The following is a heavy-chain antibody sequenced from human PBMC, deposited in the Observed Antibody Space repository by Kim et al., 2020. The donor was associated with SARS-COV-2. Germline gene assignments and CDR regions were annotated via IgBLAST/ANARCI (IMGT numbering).Heavy chain of an antibody. V-gene: IGHV4-30-2*01. Sequence: KSRVTISVDRSKNQFSLKLSSVTAADTAVYYCARGMGSSLGGSTRIIFDPWGQGTLVTVSS. CDR3: ARGMGSSLGGSTRIIFDP. D-gene: IGHD2-2*01. J-gene: IGHJ5*02.